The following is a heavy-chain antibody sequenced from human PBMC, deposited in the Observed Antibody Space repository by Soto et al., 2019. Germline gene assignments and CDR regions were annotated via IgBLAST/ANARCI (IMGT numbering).Heavy chain of an antibody. CDR2: ISGSGGST. D-gene: IGHD3-10*01. CDR1: GFTFSSYV. J-gene: IGHJ4*02. Sequence: EVQLLESGGGLVQPGGSLRLSCAASGFTFSSYVMSWVRQAPGKGLEWVSAISGSGGSTYYADSVKGRFTISRDNSKNTLYQQMNSLRAEDTAVYYCAKALSLWFGELFYYFDYWGQGTLVTVAS. V-gene: IGHV3-23*01. CDR3: AKALSLWFGELFYYFDY.